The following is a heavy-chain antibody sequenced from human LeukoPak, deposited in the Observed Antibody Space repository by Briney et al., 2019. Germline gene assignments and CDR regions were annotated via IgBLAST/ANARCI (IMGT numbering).Heavy chain of an antibody. D-gene: IGHD3-3*01. Sequence: GGSLRLSRAPSLFTFDDYGMSWVGQAPGQGLEWFSGINWNGGSTGYADSVKGRFTISRDNSKNSLYLQMNSLRAEDTALYYCARDFWGGYLDYWGQGTLVTVSS. CDR1: LFTFDDYG. CDR3: ARDFWGGYLDY. CDR2: INWNGGST. J-gene: IGHJ4*02. V-gene: IGHV3-20*04.